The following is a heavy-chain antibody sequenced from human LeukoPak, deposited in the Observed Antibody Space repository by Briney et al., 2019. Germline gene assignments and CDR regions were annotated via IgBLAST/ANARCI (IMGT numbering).Heavy chain of an antibody. J-gene: IGHJ5*02. CDR3: ARGIFSNWFDP. V-gene: IGHV3-74*01. Sequence: GGSVRLSCAASGFTFSSYWMHWVRQAPGKGLVWVSRINSDGSSTSYADSVKGRFTISRDNAKNTLYLQMNSLRAEDTAVYYCARGIFSNWFDPWGQGTLVTVSS. CDR2: INSDGSST. CDR1: GFTFSSYW.